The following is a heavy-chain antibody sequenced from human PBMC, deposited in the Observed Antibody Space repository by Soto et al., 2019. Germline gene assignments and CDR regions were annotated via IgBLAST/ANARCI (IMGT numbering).Heavy chain of an antibody. Sequence: GESLKISCQGTGYRFSSSWIGWVRQKPGKGLEWMGIIYPTDSDTRYSPSFQGQVTISADKSITTAYLQWSSLRASDTAVYYCARSGYSSHGMDVWGQGTTVTVSS. CDR1: GYRFSSSW. V-gene: IGHV5-51*01. J-gene: IGHJ6*02. CDR3: ARSGYSSHGMDV. D-gene: IGHD5-12*01. CDR2: IYPTDSDT.